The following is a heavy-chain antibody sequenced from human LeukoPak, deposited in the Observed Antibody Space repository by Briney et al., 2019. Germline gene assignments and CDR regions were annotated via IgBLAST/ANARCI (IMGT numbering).Heavy chain of an antibody. J-gene: IGHJ4*02. Sequence: GGSLRLSCAASGFTFSSYAMSWVRQAPGKGLEWVSAISGSGGSTYHADSVKGRFTISRDNSKNTLYLQMNSLRAEDTAVYYCAKDLYDSSGYYPPNFDYWGQGTLVTVSS. V-gene: IGHV3-23*01. D-gene: IGHD3-22*01. CDR2: ISGSGGST. CDR3: AKDLYDSSGYYPPNFDY. CDR1: GFTFSSYA.